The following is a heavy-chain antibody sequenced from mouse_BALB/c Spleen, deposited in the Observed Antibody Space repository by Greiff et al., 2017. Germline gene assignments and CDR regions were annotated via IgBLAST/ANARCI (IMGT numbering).Heavy chain of an antibody. V-gene: IGHV5-6-2*01. CDR1: GFTFSSYY. J-gene: IGHJ4*01. D-gene: IGHD4-1*01. CDR2: INSNGGST. CDR3: ARPQLTGTAMDY. Sequence: EVKLVESGGGLVKLGGSLKLSCAASGFTFSSYYMSWVRQTPEKRLELVAAINSNGGSTYYPDTVKGRFTISRDNAKNTLYLHMSSLKSEDTALYYCARPQLTGTAMDYWGQGTSVTVSS.